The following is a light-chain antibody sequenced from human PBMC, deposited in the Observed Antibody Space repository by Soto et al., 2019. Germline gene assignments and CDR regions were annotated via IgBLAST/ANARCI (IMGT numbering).Light chain of an antibody. Sequence: DIQMTKSPSTLSASVGDRVTLTCRASKNISSCLAWYQQTPGKAPNLRIYQTSNLESGVPSRFSGSGSGTDFTLSISSLQPEDVATYYCQKYNSAPLTFGGGTKVDI. CDR2: QTS. J-gene: IGKJ4*01. CDR1: KNISSC. V-gene: IGKV1-5*03. CDR3: QKYNSAPLT.